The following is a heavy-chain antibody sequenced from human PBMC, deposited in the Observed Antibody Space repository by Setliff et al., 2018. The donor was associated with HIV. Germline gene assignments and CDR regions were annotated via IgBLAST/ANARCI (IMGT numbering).Heavy chain of an antibody. CDR3: AKGPLYSGYDLDYYCYYMDV. CDR1: GYSFTNSA. Sequence: ASVKVSCKASGYSFTNSAIHWVRQAPGQRPEWMGWINGGNGNTKYSQQFQGRVTITRDTSATTAYMELSSLRSEDTAVYYCAKGPLYSGYDLDYYCYYMDVWGKGTTVTVSS. J-gene: IGHJ6*03. CDR2: INGGNGNT. V-gene: IGHV1-3*01. D-gene: IGHD5-12*01.